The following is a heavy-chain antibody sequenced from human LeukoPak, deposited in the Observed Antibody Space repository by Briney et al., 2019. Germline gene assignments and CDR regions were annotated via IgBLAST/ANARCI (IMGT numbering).Heavy chain of an antibody. CDR2: ISGSGGTT. CDR1: GFTFRSDA. CDR3: AKHHCSSTSCYRVFDF. J-gene: IGHJ4*02. Sequence: PGGSLRLSCAASGFTFRSDAMCWVRQAPGKGLEWVSGISGSGGTTYYADSVKGRFTISRDNSKNTLYLQMNSLRAEDTAVYYCAKHHCSSTSCYRVFDFWGQGTLVTVSS. V-gene: IGHV3-23*01. D-gene: IGHD2-2*02.